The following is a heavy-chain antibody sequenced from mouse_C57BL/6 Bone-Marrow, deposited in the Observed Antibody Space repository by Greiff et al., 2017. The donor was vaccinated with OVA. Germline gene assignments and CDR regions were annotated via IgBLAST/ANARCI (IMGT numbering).Heavy chain of an antibody. J-gene: IGHJ4*01. CDR2: ISNGGGST. CDR1: GFTFSDYY. V-gene: IGHV5-12*01. Sequence: EVKLMESGGGLVQPGGSLKLSCAASGFTFSDYYMYWVRQTPEKRLEWVAYISNGGGSTYYPDTVKGRFTISRDNAKNTLYLQMSRLKSEDTAMYYCARAGDYSNLYYYAMDYWGQGTSVTVSS. CDR3: ARAGDYSNLYYYAMDY. D-gene: IGHD2-5*01.